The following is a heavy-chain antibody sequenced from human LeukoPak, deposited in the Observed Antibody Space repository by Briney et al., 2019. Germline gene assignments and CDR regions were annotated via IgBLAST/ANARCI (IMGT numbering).Heavy chain of an antibody. CDR2: IYYSGST. CDR3: ARQSSGWYRDWDY. V-gene: IGHV4-39*01. Sequence: SETLSLTCTVSGGSISSSSYYWGWIRQPPGKGLEWIGSIYYSGSTYYNPSLKSRVTISVDTSKNQFSLELSSVTAADTAVYYCARQSSGWYRDWDYWGQGTLVTVSS. J-gene: IGHJ4*02. CDR1: GGSISSSSYY. D-gene: IGHD6-19*01.